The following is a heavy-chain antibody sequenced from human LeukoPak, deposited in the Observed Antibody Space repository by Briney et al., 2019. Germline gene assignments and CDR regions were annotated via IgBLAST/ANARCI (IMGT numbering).Heavy chain of an antibody. Sequence: GASVKASCKASGYTFTGYYMHWVRQAPGQGLEWMGWINPNSGGTNYAQKFQGRVAMTRDTSISIVYMELSRLRSDDTAVYYCARILIGYCTNGVCPQNGYYQYGLDVWGQGTTVTVSS. J-gene: IGHJ6*02. V-gene: IGHV1-2*02. CDR2: INPNSGGT. CDR3: ARILIGYCTNGVCPQNGYYQYGLDV. CDR1: GYTFTGYY. D-gene: IGHD2-8*01.